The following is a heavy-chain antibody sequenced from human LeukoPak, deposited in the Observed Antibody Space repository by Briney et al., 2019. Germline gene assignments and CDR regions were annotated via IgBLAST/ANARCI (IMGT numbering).Heavy chain of an antibody. V-gene: IGHV4-38-2*02. CDR2: IHHSGRT. CDR1: GYSISSDYY. CDR3: ARTTEAHSWRTRYYDYYMDV. D-gene: IGHD6-13*01. J-gene: IGHJ6*03. Sequence: SETLSLTCTVSGYSISSDYYWGWIRQPPGKGLEWIGSIHHSGRTYYNPSLKSRVTISVDTSKNQFSLKLSSVTAADTAVYYCARTTEAHSWRTRYYDYYMDVWGKGTTVTVSS.